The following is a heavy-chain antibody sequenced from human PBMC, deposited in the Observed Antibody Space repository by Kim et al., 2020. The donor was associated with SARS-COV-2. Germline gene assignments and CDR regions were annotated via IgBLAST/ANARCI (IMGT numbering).Heavy chain of an antibody. Sequence: ASVKVSCKASGYTFTRYYLHWVRQAPGQGFEWMGMINPSSGSTSYAQNFQGRVTMTRDTSTSTVYMDLNSLKSEDTAVYFCTREPPKDIAASGNPLDCWGQETPVTVAS. CDR1: GYTFTRYY. J-gene: IGHJ4*02. D-gene: IGHD6-13*01. CDR2: INPSSGST. CDR3: TREPPKDIAASGNPLDC. V-gene: IGHV1-46*01.